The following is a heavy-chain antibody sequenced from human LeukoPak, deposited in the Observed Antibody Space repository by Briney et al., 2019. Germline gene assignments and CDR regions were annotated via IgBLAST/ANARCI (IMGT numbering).Heavy chain of an antibody. CDR1: GDSITRYY. D-gene: IGHD3-22*01. CDR2: RYYRGSS. CDR3: ARLLPDLRYDTSGRYTRSFDV. Sequence: SETLSLTCSVSGDSITRYYWTWVRQPPGKGLEWIGYRYYRGSSNYNPSLRSRATMSVDPSKTQFSLHLNSVTAADTAVYYCARLLPDLRYDTSGRYTRSFDVWGQGTLVTVSS. V-gene: IGHV4-59*08. J-gene: IGHJ3*01.